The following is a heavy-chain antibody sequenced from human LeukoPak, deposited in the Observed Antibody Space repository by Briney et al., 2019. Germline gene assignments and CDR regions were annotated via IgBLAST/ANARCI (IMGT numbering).Heavy chain of an antibody. V-gene: IGHV3-23*01. D-gene: IGHD5-24*01. J-gene: IGHJ4*02. CDR3: AKDDRWLQFCC. Sequence: GGTLRLSCAASGFIFRNYGMSWVRQAPGKGLEWVSAINTNGGSTYYANSVRGRFTISRDNSRNTVYLQMNSLRAEDTAVYYCAKDDRWLQFCCWGQGTLVTVSA. CDR2: INTNGGST. CDR1: GFIFRNYG.